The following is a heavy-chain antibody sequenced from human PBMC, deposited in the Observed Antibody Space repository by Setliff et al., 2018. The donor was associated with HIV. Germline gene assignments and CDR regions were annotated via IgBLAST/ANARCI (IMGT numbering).Heavy chain of an antibody. Sequence: ASVKVSCKASGYTFTDYYMHWVQQAPGKGLEWMGRVDPEDGETIYAEKFQGRVTITADTSTDTAYMELSSLRSEDTAVYYCARHTPGPYYDSSGKAFDTWGQGTMVTVSS. D-gene: IGHD3-22*01. CDR1: GYTFTDYY. CDR3: ARHTPGPYYDSSGKAFDT. CDR2: VDPEDGET. J-gene: IGHJ3*02. V-gene: IGHV1-69-2*01.